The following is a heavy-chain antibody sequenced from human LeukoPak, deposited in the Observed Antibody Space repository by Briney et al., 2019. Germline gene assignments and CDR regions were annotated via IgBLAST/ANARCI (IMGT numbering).Heavy chain of an antibody. CDR2: FDSEDGRT. J-gene: IGHJ4*02. CDR3: ARDSYYDSSGFDY. Sequence: VASVKVSCKVSGAILIELSIHWVRQSPGKGLEWMGGFDSEDGRTKVAQKFHDRVSLTEDTSLGTAYMELSSLRSEDTAVYYCARDSYYDSSGFDYWGQGTLVTVSS. D-gene: IGHD3-22*01. CDR1: GAILIELS. V-gene: IGHV1-24*01.